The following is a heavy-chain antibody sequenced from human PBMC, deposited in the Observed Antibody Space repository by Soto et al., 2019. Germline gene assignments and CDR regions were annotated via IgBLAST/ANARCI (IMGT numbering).Heavy chain of an antibody. CDR3: ARDVGCGGDCYYHPYYYYGMDV. CDR1: GGTFSSYA. V-gene: IGHV1-69*13. D-gene: IGHD2-21*02. CDR2: IIPIFGTA. J-gene: IGHJ6*02. Sequence: SVKVSCKASGGTFSSYAISWVRQAPGQGLEWMGGIIPIFGTANYAQKFQGRVTITADESTSTAYMELSSLRSEDTAVYYCARDVGCGGDCYYHPYYYYGMDVWGQGTTVTVSS.